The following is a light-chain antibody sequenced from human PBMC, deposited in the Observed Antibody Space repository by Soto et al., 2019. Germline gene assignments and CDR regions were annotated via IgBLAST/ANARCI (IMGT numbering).Light chain of an antibody. J-gene: IGLJ1*01. Sequence: QSALTQPHSVSGSPGQSVTISCTGTSVDVGAYDFVSWYQQHPGKAPKLLIYVVSGRPSGVPHRFSGSKSGNAASLTISGLQAEDEGDYYCTSFAPGRIYVFGSGTKLTVL. CDR2: VVS. CDR1: SVDVGAYDF. V-gene: IGLV2-11*01. CDR3: TSFAPGRIYV.